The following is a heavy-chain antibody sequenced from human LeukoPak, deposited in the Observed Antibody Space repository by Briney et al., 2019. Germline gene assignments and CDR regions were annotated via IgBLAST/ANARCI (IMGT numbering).Heavy chain of an antibody. Sequence: GGSLRLSCAASGFTFSNAWMSWVRQAPGKGLEWVGRIKSKTDGGTTDYAAPVKGRFTISRDDSKNTLYLQMNSLKTEDTAAYYCTTDAPLRMVRGVPNYWGQGTLVTVSS. CDR3: TTDAPLRMVRGVPNY. J-gene: IGHJ4*02. D-gene: IGHD3-10*01. CDR1: GFTFSNAW. CDR2: IKSKTDGGTT. V-gene: IGHV3-15*01.